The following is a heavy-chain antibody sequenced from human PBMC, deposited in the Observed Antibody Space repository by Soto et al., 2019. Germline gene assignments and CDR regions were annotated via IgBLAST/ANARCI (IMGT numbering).Heavy chain of an antibody. CDR3: ARTGSNIAGNWFDP. Sequence: QVQLVQSGAEVKKPGASVKVSCKASGYTFTSYDINWVRQATGQGLEWMGWRNPTSGNTGYAQKFPGRVTMARNTSISTAYMELSSLRSEDTAVYYCARTGSNIAGNWFDPWGQGTLVTVSS. D-gene: IGHD6-13*01. CDR2: RNPTSGNT. J-gene: IGHJ5*02. CDR1: GYTFTSYD. V-gene: IGHV1-8*01.